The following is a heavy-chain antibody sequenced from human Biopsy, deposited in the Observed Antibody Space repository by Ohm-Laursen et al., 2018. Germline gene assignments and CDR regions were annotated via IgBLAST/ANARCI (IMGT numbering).Heavy chain of an antibody. CDR1: GDTFNKYG. D-gene: IGHD1-1*01. J-gene: IGHJ4*02. V-gene: IGHV1-18*01. Sequence: ASVKVSCKASGDTFNKYGIFWVRQAPGQGLEWMGWISTYNGDTNYAQRFQGRVTMTTDTSTSTAYMELRGLTSDDTAVYYCAKRGVERGRPLAYWGQGTLVTVSS. CDR3: AKRGVERGRPLAY. CDR2: ISTYNGDT.